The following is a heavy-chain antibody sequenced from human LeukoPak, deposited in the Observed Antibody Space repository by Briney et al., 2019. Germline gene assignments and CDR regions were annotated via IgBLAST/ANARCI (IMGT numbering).Heavy chain of an antibody. Sequence: SETLSLTCTVSGGSVSSGSYYWSWIRQPPGKGLEWIGYIYYSGSTNYNPSLKSRVTISMDTSKNQFSLKLSSVTAADTAVYYCARDQRHGFDYWGQGTLVTVSS. CDR3: ARDQRHGFDY. J-gene: IGHJ4*02. CDR2: IYYSGST. V-gene: IGHV4-61*01. CDR1: GGSVSSGSYY.